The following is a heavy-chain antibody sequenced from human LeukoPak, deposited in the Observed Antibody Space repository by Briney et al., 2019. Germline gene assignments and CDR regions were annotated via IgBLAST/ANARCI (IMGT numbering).Heavy chain of an antibody. D-gene: IGHD5-18*01. Sequence: ASVKVSCKASGYTFTGYYMHWVRQAPGQGLEWIGWINPNSGGTNYAQKFQGRVTMTRDTSISTAYMELSRLRSDDTAVYYCARGGSGYSYAFDIWGQGTMVTVSS. CDR2: INPNSGGT. V-gene: IGHV1-2*02. J-gene: IGHJ3*02. CDR3: ARGGSGYSYAFDI. CDR1: GYTFTGYY.